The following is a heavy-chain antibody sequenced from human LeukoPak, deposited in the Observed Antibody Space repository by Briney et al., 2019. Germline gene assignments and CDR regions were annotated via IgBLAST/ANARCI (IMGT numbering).Heavy chain of an antibody. Sequence: PGGSLRLPCAASGFTFSSYSMNWVRQAPGKGLEWVSSISSSSSYIYYADSVKGRFTISRDNAKNSLYLQMNSLRAEDTAVYYCARDWGELLLGRLDYWGQGTLVTVSS. CDR2: ISSSSSYI. V-gene: IGHV3-21*01. D-gene: IGHD1-26*01. CDR1: GFTFSSYS. CDR3: ARDWGELLLGRLDY. J-gene: IGHJ4*02.